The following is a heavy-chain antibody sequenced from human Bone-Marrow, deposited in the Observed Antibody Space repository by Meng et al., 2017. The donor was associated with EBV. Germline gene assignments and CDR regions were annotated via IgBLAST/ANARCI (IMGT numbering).Heavy chain of an antibody. CDR3: ARQSARQLVPYY. Sequence: RWGAGRCCPSRTPSRTCSFDGWSFGGDYWSWIRQPPGKGLEWIGEINHSGSTNYNPSLKSRVTISVDTSKNQFSLKLSSVTAADTAVYYCARQSARQLVPYYWGQGTLVTVSS. CDR2: INHSGST. D-gene: IGHD6-6*01. CDR1: GWSFGGDY. V-gene: IGHV4-34*01. J-gene: IGHJ4*02.